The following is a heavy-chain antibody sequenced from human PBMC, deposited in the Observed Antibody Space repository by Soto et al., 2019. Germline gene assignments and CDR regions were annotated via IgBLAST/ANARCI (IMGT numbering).Heavy chain of an antibody. CDR2: ISYDGSNK. Sequence: GGSLRLSCAASGFTFSSYAMHWVRQAPGKGLEWVAVISYDGSNKYYADSVKGRFTISRDNSKNTLYLQMNSLRAEDTAVYYCAKDSVGGYFDYWGQGTLVTVSS. CDR1: GFTFSSYA. D-gene: IGHD1-26*01. J-gene: IGHJ4*02. CDR3: AKDSVGGYFDY. V-gene: IGHV3-30-3*01.